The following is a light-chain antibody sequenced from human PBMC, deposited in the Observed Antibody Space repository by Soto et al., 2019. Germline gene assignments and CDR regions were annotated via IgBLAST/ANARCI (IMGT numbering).Light chain of an antibody. CDR3: SSYAGSNNFV. J-gene: IGLJ1*01. CDR2: EVS. CDR1: SSDIGAYIY. Sequence: QSALTQPPSASGSPGQSVTISCTGTSSDIGAYIYVSWYQQHPGKAPKLMISEVSRRPSGVPERFSGSKSGNTASLTVSGGQADDEAHYYCSSYAGSNNFVFGTGTKV. V-gene: IGLV2-8*01.